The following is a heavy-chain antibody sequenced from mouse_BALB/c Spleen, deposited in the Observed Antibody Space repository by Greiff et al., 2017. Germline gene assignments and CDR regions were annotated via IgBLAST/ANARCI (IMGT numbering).Heavy chain of an antibody. CDR2: ISSGGSYT. J-gene: IGHJ3*01. Sequence: EVKLMESGGDLVKPGGSLKLSCAASGFTFSSYGMSWVRQTPDKRLEWVATISSGGSYTYYPDSVKGRFTISRDNAKNTLYLQMSSLKSEDTAMYYCAREGVRRFAYWGQGTLVTVSA. CDR3: AREGVRRFAY. CDR1: GFTFSSYG. D-gene: IGHD2-14*01. V-gene: IGHV5-6*01.